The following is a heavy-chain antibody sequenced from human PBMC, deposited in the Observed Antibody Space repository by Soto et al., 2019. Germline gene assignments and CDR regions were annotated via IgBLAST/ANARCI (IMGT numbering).Heavy chain of an antibody. CDR1: GFTFSSYA. Sequence: GGSLRLSCAASGFTFSSYAMSWVRQAPGKGLEWVSAISGSGGSTYYSDSVKSRVTISRDNSKNTLYLQIDNLIAEDRAAYYCAKLEYSSPVPEYWGQRTLVTVSS. CDR2: ISGSGGST. D-gene: IGHD6-6*01. CDR3: AKLEYSSPVPEY. J-gene: IGHJ4*02. V-gene: IGHV3-23*01.